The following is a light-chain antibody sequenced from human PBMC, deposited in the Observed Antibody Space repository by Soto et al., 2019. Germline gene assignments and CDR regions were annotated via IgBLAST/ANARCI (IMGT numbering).Light chain of an antibody. CDR2: DTS. Sequence: PGEGATLSCRASQGIGDTLAWYQHKPGQTPRLLIYDTSTRATGIPDRFSGSGSGTDFTLTISRLEPEDFAVYYCQQYGSSPPWTFGQGTKVDIK. V-gene: IGKV3-20*01. CDR1: QGIGDT. J-gene: IGKJ1*01. CDR3: QQYGSSPPWT.